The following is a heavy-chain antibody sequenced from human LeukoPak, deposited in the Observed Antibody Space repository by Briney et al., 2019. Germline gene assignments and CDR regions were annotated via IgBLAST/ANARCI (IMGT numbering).Heavy chain of an antibody. J-gene: IGHJ4*02. CDR1: GFTFSSYA. Sequence: PGGSLRLSCAASGFTFSSYAMSWVRQAPGKGLEWVSAISGSCGSTYYADSVKGRFTISRDNSKNTLYLQMNSLRAEDTAVYYCARASYSYDINGWVPFDYWGQGTLVTVSS. V-gene: IGHV3-23*01. CDR3: ARASYSYDINGWVPFDY. CDR2: ISGSCGST. D-gene: IGHD3-22*01.